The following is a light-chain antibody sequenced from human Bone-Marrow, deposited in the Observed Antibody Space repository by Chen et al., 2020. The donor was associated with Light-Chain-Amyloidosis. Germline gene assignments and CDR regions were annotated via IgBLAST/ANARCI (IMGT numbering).Light chain of an antibody. CDR1: SSNIGAGYD. J-gene: IGLJ7*01. Sequence: QSVLTQPPSVSGPPGQRVTISCTGSSSNIGAGYDVHWYQQLPGTAPKLLIYGNSKRPSGVPDRFSGSKSGTSASLAITGLQAEDEADYYCQSYDSSLSGSVFGGGTQLTVL. CDR2: GNS. CDR3: QSYDSSLSGSV. V-gene: IGLV1-40*01.